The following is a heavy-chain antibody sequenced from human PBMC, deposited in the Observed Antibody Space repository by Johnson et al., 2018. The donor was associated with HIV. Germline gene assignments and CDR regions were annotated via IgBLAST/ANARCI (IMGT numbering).Heavy chain of an antibody. CDR2: IKQDGSEK. CDR1: GFTFSSYW. CDR3: AKKMARDIGDGFDV. Sequence: VQLVESGGGLVQPGGSLRLSCAASGFTFSSYWMSWVRQAPGKGLEWVANIKQDGSEKYYVDSVKGRFTISRDNAKNSLYLQMNSLRAEDTAVYYCAKKMARDIGDGFDVWGQGTMVTVSS. V-gene: IGHV3-7*05. J-gene: IGHJ3*01. D-gene: IGHD2-15*01.